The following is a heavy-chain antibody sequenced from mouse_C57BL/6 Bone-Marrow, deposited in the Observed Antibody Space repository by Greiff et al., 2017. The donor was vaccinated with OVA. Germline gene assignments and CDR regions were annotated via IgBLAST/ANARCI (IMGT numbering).Heavy chain of an antibody. V-gene: IGHV1-53*01. D-gene: IGHD2-5*01. Sequence: QVQLQQSGTELVKPGASVKLSCKASGYTFTSYWMHWVKQRPGQGLEWIGNINPSNGGTNYNEKFKSKATLTVDKSSSTAYMQLSSLTSEDSAVYYCAKYSNYNYYAMDYWGQGTSVTVSS. CDR3: AKYSNYNYYAMDY. CDR2: INPSNGGT. J-gene: IGHJ4*01. CDR1: GYTFTSYW.